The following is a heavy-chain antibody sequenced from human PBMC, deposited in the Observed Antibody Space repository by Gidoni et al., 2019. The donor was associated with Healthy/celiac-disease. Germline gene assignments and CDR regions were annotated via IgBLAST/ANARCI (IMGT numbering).Heavy chain of an antibody. CDR3: ARGVNARRRFGGDGMDV. D-gene: IGHD3-10*01. J-gene: IGHJ6*02. CDR1: GGSFSGYY. V-gene: IGHV4-34*01. CDR2: INHSGST. Sequence: QVQLQQWGAGLLKPSETLSLTCAVYGGSFSGYYWSWIRPPPGKGLEWIGEINHSGSTNYNPSLKSRVTISVDTSKNQFSLKLSSVTAADTAVYYCARGVNARRRFGGDGMDVWGQGTTVTVSS.